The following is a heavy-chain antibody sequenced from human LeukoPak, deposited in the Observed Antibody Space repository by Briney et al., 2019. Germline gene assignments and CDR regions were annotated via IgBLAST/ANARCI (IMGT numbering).Heavy chain of an antibody. J-gene: IGHJ3*02. Sequence: KPSETLSLTCTVSGGSISSYYLSWIRQPPGKGLEWIGYIYYSGSTNYNPSLKSRVTISVDTSKNQFSLKLSSVTAADTAVYYCARRSLDAFDIWGQGTMVTVSS. V-gene: IGHV4-59*01. CDR1: GGSISSYY. CDR3: ARRSLDAFDI. CDR2: IYYSGST.